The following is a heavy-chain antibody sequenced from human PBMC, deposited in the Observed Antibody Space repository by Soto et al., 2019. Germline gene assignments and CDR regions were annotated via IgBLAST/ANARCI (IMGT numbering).Heavy chain of an antibody. CDR2: IIPIFGTA. CDR1: GGTFSSYA. V-gene: IGHV1-69*13. D-gene: IGHD6-6*01. CDR3: ARRNSSGAPYYFDY. Sequence: GASVKVSCKASGGTFSSYAISWVRQAPGQGLEWMGGIIPIFGTANYAQKFQGRVTITADESTSTAYMELSSLRSEDTAVYYCARRNSSGAPYYFDYWGQGTLVTVSS. J-gene: IGHJ4*02.